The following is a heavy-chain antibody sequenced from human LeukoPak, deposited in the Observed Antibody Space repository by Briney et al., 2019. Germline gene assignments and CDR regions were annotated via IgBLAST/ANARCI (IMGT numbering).Heavy chain of an antibody. J-gene: IGHJ4*02. V-gene: IGHV4-34*01. D-gene: IGHD3-9*01. CDR2: INHSGST. CDR3: ARGPFAPHYDILTGYQYYFDY. CDR1: GGSFSGYY. Sequence: PSETLSLTCAVYGGSFSGYYWSWIRRPPGKGLEWIGEINHSGSTNYNPSLKSRVTISVDTSKNQFSLKLSSVTAADTAVYYCARGPFAPHYDILTGYQYYFDYWGQGTLVTVSS.